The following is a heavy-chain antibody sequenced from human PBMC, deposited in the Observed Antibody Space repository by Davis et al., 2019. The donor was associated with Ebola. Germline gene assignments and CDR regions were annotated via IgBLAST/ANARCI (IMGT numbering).Heavy chain of an antibody. CDR2: ISYDGSNK. CDR1: GFTFSSYG. D-gene: IGHD3-10*01. V-gene: IGHV3-30*18. CDR3: VKGGSYYGSVGYWVRYYGMDV. J-gene: IGHJ6*02. Sequence: GESLKISCAASGFTFSSYGMHWVRQAPGTGLEWVAVISYDGSNKYYADSVKGRFTISRDNSKNTLYLQMNSLRAEDTAVYYCVKGGSYYGSVGYWVRYYGMDVWGQGTTVTVSS.